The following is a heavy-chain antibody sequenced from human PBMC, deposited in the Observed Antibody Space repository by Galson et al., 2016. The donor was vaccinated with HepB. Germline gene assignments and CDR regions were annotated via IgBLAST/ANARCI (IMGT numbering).Heavy chain of an antibody. D-gene: IGHD3-9*01. CDR1: GFTFNNYD. CDR3: AKARRNSYYDILTGSSPFDY. J-gene: IGHJ4*02. V-gene: IGHV3-23*01. Sequence: SLRLSCAASGFTFNNYDMQWVRQSPGKGLEWVSTISGSGGNTYYADSVEGRFTISRDNSKNTLYLQMNSLRAEDTAVYYCAKARRNSYYDILTGSSPFDYWGQGTLVTVSS. CDR2: ISGSGGNT.